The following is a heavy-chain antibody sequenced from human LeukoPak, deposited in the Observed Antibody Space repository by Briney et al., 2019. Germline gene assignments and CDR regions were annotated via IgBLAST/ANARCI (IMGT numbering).Heavy chain of an antibody. Sequence: TGGSLRLSCAASGFTFSSYAMSWVRQAPGKGLEWVSAISGSGGSTYYADSVKGRFTISRDNSKNTLYLQMNSLRAEDTAVYYCAKVEDFWSGYYSYLNFDYWGQGTLVTVSS. CDR2: ISGSGGST. D-gene: IGHD3-3*01. CDR1: GFTFSSYA. J-gene: IGHJ4*02. V-gene: IGHV3-23*01. CDR3: AKVEDFWSGYYSYLNFDY.